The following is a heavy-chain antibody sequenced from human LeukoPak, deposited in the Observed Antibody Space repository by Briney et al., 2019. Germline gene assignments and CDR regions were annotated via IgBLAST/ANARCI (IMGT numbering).Heavy chain of an antibody. Sequence: GGSLRLSCAASGFTFSSYAMHWVRQAPGKGLEWVAVTWYDGSNKYNADSVKGRFTISRDNSKNTMYLQMNSLRAEDTAVYYCARAGGYCSGGSCSPNYFDYWGQGTLVIVSS. D-gene: IGHD2-15*01. CDR1: GFTFSSYA. V-gene: IGHV3-33*01. CDR3: ARAGGYCSGGSCSPNYFDY. J-gene: IGHJ4*02. CDR2: TWYDGSNK.